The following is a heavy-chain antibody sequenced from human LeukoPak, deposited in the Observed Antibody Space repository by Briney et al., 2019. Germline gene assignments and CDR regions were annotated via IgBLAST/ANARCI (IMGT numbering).Heavy chain of an antibody. CDR2: IWYDGSNK. CDR1: GFTFSSYG. Sequence: PGRSLRLSCAASGFTFSSYGMHWVRQAPGKGLEWVAVIWYDGSNKYYADSVKGRFTISRDNSKNTLYLQMNSLRAEDTAVYYCARDPTGVGATPFDYWGQGTLVTVSS. CDR3: ARDPTGVGATPFDY. J-gene: IGHJ4*02. D-gene: IGHD1-26*01. V-gene: IGHV3-33*01.